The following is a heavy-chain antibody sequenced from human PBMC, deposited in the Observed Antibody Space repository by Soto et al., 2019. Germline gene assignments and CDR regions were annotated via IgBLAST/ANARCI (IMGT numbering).Heavy chain of an antibody. CDR3: AKTDGYEVEY. D-gene: IGHD5-18*01. Sequence: ESLKISCKGSGYSFVSYWIAWVRQMPGKGLEWMGSIYPGDSDTTYSPSIQGQVAISADKSSTTVYLQWNTLKASDTAMYYCAKTDGYEVEYWGQGTQVTVSS. J-gene: IGHJ4*02. V-gene: IGHV5-51*01. CDR2: IYPGDSDT. CDR1: GYSFVSYW.